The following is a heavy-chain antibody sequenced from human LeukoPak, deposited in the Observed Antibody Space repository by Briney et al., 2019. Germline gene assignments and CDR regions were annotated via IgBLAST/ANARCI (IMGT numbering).Heavy chain of an antibody. Sequence: PGGSLRLSCAASGFTFSSYWMSWVRQAPGKGLEWVANIKQDGSEKYYVDSEKGRFTISRDNAKNSLYLQMNSLRAEDTAVYCCARDQSYYYDSKGGNWFDPWGQGTLVTFSS. CDR3: ARDQSYYYDSKGGNWFDP. CDR1: GFTFSSYW. V-gene: IGHV3-7*01. D-gene: IGHD3-22*01. CDR2: IKQDGSEK. J-gene: IGHJ5*02.